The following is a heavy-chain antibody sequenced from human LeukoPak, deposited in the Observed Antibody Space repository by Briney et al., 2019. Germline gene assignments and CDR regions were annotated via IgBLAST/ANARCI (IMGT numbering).Heavy chain of an antibody. CDR3: AKAIYSSGWYMGYFDY. D-gene: IGHD6-19*01. J-gene: IGHJ4*02. CDR1: GFTFSSYA. Sequence: GGFLRLSCAASGFTFSSYAMSWVRQAPGKGLEWVSAISGSGGSTYYADSVKGRITISRDNSKNTLYLQMNSLRAEDTAVYYCAKAIYSSGWYMGYFDYWGQGTLVTDSS. CDR2: ISGSGGST. V-gene: IGHV3-23*01.